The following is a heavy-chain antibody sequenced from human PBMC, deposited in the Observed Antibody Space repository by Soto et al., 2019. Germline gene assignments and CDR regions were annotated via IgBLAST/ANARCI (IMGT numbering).Heavy chain of an antibody. CDR1: GYSFTSYW. V-gene: IGHV5-10-1*01. Sequence: GESLKISCKGSGYSFTSYWISWVRQMTGKGLEWMGRIDPSDSYTNYSPSFQGHVTISADKSISTAYLQWSSLNASDTAMYYCARHSNQLLGFDYWGQGTLVTVSS. CDR3: ARHSNQLLGFDY. CDR2: IDPSDSYT. D-gene: IGHD2-2*01. J-gene: IGHJ4*02.